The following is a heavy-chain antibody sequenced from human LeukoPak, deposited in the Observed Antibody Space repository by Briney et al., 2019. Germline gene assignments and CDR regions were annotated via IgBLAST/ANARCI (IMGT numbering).Heavy chain of an antibody. CDR2: IRGDTGDT. J-gene: IGHJ4*02. CDR3: ARVRGSSCDY. CDR1: GYTLSDYY. D-gene: IGHD6-13*01. Sequence: GASVTVSCKPSGYTLSDYYMHWERQAPGQGLEWMGWIRGDTGDTDSPQKFQGRVTMTRDTSTNTAYMELSRLRYDDTAMYFCARVRGSSCDYWGQGTLVTVSS. V-gene: IGHV1-2*02.